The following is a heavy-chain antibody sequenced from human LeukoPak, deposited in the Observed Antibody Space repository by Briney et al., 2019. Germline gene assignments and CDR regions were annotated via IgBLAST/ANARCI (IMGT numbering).Heavy chain of an antibody. CDR3: VAAGTFDY. V-gene: IGHV3-74*01. J-gene: IGHJ4*02. Sequence: AGGSLRLSCVVSGFTFSTYWMYWVRHAPGKGLVWVSRINTDGSTTNYADSVKGRFTISRDNTKNTLYLQMNTLRAEDTAVYYCVAAGTFDYWGQGALVTVSS. CDR2: INTDGSTT. D-gene: IGHD6-13*01. CDR1: GFTFSTYW.